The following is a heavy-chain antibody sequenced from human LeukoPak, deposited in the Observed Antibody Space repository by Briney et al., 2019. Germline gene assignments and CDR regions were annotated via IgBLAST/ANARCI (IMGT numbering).Heavy chain of an antibody. Sequence: PSETLSLTCTVSGGSISDYSWSWIRQPPGKGLEWIGNLYYNGSANHNPSLKSRVTMSSDTSKNQFSLKLTSVTAADTAVYYCARAGGIRTAALDLDYWGQGTLVTVSS. CDR3: ARAGGIRTAALDLDY. D-gene: IGHD6-25*01. CDR2: LYYNGSA. CDR1: GGSISDYS. J-gene: IGHJ4*02. V-gene: IGHV4-59*01.